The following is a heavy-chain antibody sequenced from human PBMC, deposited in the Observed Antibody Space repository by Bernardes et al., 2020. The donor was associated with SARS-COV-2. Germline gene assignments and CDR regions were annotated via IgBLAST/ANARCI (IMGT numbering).Heavy chain of an antibody. D-gene: IGHD2-15*01. CDR3: ASVEGICSGGTCFSLFYFDH. J-gene: IGHJ4*02. Sequence: ASVQVSCKASGYTYTTYGIAWVRQAPGHGLEWLGWISGYNGNTTYARHLQDRISMTTDLSTNTAFMELRRLRSDDTAVYYCASVEGICSGGTCFSLFYFDHWRQGTLVSVSS. V-gene: IGHV1-18*04. CDR2: ISGYNGNT. CDR1: GYTYTTYG.